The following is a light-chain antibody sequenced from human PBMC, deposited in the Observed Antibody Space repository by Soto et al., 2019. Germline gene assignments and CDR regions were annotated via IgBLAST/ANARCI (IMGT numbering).Light chain of an antibody. V-gene: IGLV6-57*04. CDR1: SGSIASNY. CDR3: QSYDTSNPMV. CDR2: EDD. J-gene: IGLJ2*01. Sequence: NFMLTQPQSVSESPGKTIIISCTRSSGSIASNYVQWYQQRPGSAPTTLIYEDDQRPSRVPDRFAGSIDRSSNSASLTISGLKTEDEADYYCQSYDTSNPMVFGGGTKLTVL.